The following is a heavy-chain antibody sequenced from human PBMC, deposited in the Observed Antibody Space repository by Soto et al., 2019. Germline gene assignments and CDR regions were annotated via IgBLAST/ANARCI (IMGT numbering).Heavy chain of an antibody. CDR2: ISSSGGST. J-gene: IGHJ4*01. CDR3: TNVRGDY. Sequence: EVQLLESGGGLVQPGGSLRLSCAASGFTFSSYTMSWVRQGPGKGLEWVSGISSSGGSTVYADSVKGRFTIFRDNFKNTLCLQMNRLRAGDKGVYNSTNVRGDYWGQAAPVT. V-gene: IGHV3-23*01. CDR1: GFTFSSYT.